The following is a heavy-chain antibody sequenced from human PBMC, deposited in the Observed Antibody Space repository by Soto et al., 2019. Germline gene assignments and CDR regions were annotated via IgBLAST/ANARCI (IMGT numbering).Heavy chain of an antibody. D-gene: IGHD3-22*01. CDR2: IYYSGST. V-gene: IGHV4-30-4*01. J-gene: IGHJ4*02. Sequence: QVQLQESGPGLVKPSQTLSLTCTVSGGSISSGYYYWSWLRQPPGKGLEWIGYIYYSGSTYYNPSLQSRVTISVDTSKNQFSLKLSSVTAADTAVYYCARIRFGYDSRGYDYWGQGTLVSVSS. CDR1: GGSISSGYYY. CDR3: ARIRFGYDSRGYDY.